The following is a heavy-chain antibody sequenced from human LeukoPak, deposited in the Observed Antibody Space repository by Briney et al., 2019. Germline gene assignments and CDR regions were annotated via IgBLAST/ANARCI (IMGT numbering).Heavy chain of an antibody. V-gene: IGHV3-30*18. CDR3: AKDKGWGYSAYDCYGMDV. Sequence: PGGSLRLSCAASGFTFSSYGIHWVRQAPGKGLEWVAVISYDGSNEYYADSVKGRFTISRDNSKNTLYLQMNSLRAEDTAVYYCAKDKGWGYSAYDCYGMDVWGQGTTVTVSS. J-gene: IGHJ6*02. CDR2: ISYDGSNE. D-gene: IGHD1-26*01. CDR1: GFTFSSYG.